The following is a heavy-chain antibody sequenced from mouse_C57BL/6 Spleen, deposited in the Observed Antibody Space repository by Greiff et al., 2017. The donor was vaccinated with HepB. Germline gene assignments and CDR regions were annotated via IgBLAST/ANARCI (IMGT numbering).Heavy chain of an antibody. Sequence: EVKVVDSGGDLVKPGGSLKLSCAASGFTFSSYGMSWVRQTPDKRLEWVATISSGGSYTYYPDSVKGRFTISRDNAKNTLYLQMSSLKSEDTAMYYCARYHGSSPAWFAYWGQGTLVTVSA. CDR3: ARYHGSSPAWFAY. V-gene: IGHV5-6*01. CDR1: GFTFSSYG. CDR2: ISSGGSYT. J-gene: IGHJ3*01. D-gene: IGHD1-1*01.